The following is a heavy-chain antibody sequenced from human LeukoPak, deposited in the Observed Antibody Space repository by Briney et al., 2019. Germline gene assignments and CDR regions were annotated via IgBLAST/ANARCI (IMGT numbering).Heavy chain of an antibody. J-gene: IGHJ5*02. CDR3: ARAPYCSSTSCYPSWFDP. CDR1: GGSISSGGYY. V-gene: IGHV4-31*03. Sequence: PSQTLSLTCTVSGGSISSGGYYWSWIRQHPGKGLEWIGYIYYSGSTYYNPSLKSRVTISVDTSKNQFSLKLSSVTAADTAVYYCARAPYCSSTSCYPSWFDPWGQGTLVTVSS. CDR2: IYYSGST. D-gene: IGHD2-2*01.